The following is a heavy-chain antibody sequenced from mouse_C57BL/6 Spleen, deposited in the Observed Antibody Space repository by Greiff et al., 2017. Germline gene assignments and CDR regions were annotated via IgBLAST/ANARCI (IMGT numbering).Heavy chain of an antibody. Sequence: VQLQQPGPELVKPGASVKMSCKASGYTFTSYWITWVKQRPGQGLEWIGDIYPGSGSTNYNEKFKSKATMTVDTSSSTAYMQLSSLTSEDSAVYYCASWLITTVVAGAMDYWGQGTSVTVSS. J-gene: IGHJ4*01. V-gene: IGHV1-55*01. CDR3: ASWLITTVVAGAMDY. D-gene: IGHD1-1*01. CDR2: IYPGSGST. CDR1: GYTFTSYW.